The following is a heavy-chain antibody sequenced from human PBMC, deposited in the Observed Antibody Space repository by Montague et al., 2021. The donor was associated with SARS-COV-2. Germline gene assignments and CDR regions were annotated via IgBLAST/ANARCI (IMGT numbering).Heavy chain of an antibody. CDR3: AREYGIAVAGTFIDC. CDR2: ISSIGSPI. Sequence: SLRLSCAASGLTFGSYEMNWFRQAPGKGPEWVSYISSIGSPIYYADSVKGRFTISRDNAKTSLYLQMNSLRAEDTAIYYCAREYGIAVAGTFIDCWGQGTLVTVSS. CDR1: GLTFGSYE. J-gene: IGHJ4*02. V-gene: IGHV3-48*03. D-gene: IGHD6-19*01.